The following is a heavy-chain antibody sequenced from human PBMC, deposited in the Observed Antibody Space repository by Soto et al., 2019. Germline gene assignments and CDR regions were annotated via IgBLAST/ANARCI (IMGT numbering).Heavy chain of an antibody. CDR2: INPSGGST. V-gene: IGHV1-46*01. J-gene: IGHJ6*02. D-gene: IGHD3-9*01. Sequence: QVQLVQSGAEVKKPGASVKVSCKASGYTFTSYYMHWVRQAPGQGLEWMGIINPSGGSTSYAQKFKGRVTMTRNTSTNTVYMELSSLRTEDTAVYYCASTTWGDILTGYYDGMDVWGQGTTVTVSS. CDR3: ASTTWGDILTGYYDGMDV. CDR1: GYTFTSYY.